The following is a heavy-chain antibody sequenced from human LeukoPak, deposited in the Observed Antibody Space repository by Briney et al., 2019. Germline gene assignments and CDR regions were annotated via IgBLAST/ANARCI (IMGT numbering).Heavy chain of an antibody. CDR3: ARSTREYQLLTSRIYSYYMDV. CDR1: GYTFTGYY. Sequence: ASVKVSCKASGYTFTGYYMHWVRQAPGQGLEWMGWINPNSGGTNYAQKFQGRVTMTRDTSISTAYMELSMLRSDDTAVYYCARSTREYQLLTSRIYSYYMDVWGKGTTVTVSS. J-gene: IGHJ6*03. CDR2: INPNSGGT. D-gene: IGHD2-2*01. V-gene: IGHV1-2*02.